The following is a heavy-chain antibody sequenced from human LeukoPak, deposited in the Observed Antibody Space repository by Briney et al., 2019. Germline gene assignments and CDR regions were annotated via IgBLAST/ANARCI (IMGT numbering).Heavy chain of an antibody. CDR1: SYSISTCYD. CDR3: ARGLHIIDY. V-gene: IGHV4-38-2*02. Sequence: KSSETLSLTCPVSSYSISTCYDCGWIRQPPGKGLEWIGTIYHSGTTYYNPSLESRATISVDTSKNQFSLKLTSVTAAGTAVYYCARGLHIIDYWGQGTLVTVSS. D-gene: IGHD5-24*01. CDR2: IYHSGTT. J-gene: IGHJ4*02.